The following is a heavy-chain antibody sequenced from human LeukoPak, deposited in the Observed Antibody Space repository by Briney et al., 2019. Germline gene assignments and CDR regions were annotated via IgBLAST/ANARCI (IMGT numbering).Heavy chain of an antibody. CDR1: GFTFSRLA. CDR2: ISASGP. CDR3: AKGRDSGYFRGSDY. D-gene: IGHD5-12*01. V-gene: IGHV3-23*01. Sequence: GGSLRLSCAASGFTFSRLAMTWVRQAPGKGLEWVSTISASGPYYADAVRGRFTISRDNSKNTLNLQMNSLRVDDTAVYYCAKGRDSGYFRGSDYWGQGTLVTASS. J-gene: IGHJ4*02.